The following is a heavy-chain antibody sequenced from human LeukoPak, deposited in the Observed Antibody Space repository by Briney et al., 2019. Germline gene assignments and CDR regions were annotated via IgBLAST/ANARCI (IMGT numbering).Heavy chain of an antibody. CDR3: AKDAMVRGIYGDYFDY. V-gene: IGHV3-23*01. D-gene: IGHD3-10*01. Sequence: PGGSLRLSCAASGFTFSSYAMSWVRQTPGKGLEWVSAISGSGGSTYSADSVKGRFTISRDNSKNTLYLQMNSLRAEDTAVYYCAKDAMVRGIYGDYFDYWGQGTLVTVSS. CDR1: GFTFSSYA. J-gene: IGHJ4*02. CDR2: ISGSGGST.